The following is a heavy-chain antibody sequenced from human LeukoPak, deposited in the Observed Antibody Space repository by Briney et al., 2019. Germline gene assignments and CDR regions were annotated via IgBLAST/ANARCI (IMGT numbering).Heavy chain of an antibody. J-gene: IGHJ6*02. CDR3: TRGPIQLWPYYGMDV. V-gene: IGHV3-49*04. CDR2: IRSKAYGGTT. D-gene: IGHD5-18*01. CDR1: GSTFGDHA. Sequence: GGSLRLFCTASGSTFGDHAMSWGRRAAGKGLEWLGFIRSKAYGGTTEYAAFVRGRFTMSIGDSKCIAYLQMNSLKTEDTAVYYCTRGPIQLWPYYGMDVWGQGTTVIVYS.